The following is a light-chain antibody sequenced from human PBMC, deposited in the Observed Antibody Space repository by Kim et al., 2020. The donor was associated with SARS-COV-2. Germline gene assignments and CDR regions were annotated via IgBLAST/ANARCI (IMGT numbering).Light chain of an antibody. CDR1: SSDVGRYNY. CDR2: DVS. V-gene: IGLV2-8*01. CDR3: SSYAGSNDLV. J-gene: IGLJ2*01. Sequence: GQSVGISCTGTSSDVGRYNYVPWYQHHPGKAPKLIIYDVSKRPTGVPDRFSGAKSGNTASLTVSGLQAEDEADYYCSSYAGSNDLVFGGGTQLTVL.